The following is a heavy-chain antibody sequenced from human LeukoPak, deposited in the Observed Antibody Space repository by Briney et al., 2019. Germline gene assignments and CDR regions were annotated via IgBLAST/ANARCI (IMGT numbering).Heavy chain of an antibody. D-gene: IGHD1-1*01. Sequence: GGSLRLSCAASGFTFSSYAMHWVRQAPGKGLEWVAVIWYDGSNKYYADSVKGRFTISRDNSKNTLYLQMNSLRAEDTAVYYCAREMKPTRHFDYWGQGTLVTVSS. J-gene: IGHJ4*02. V-gene: IGHV3-33*08. CDR3: AREMKPTRHFDY. CDR1: GFTFSSYA. CDR2: IWYDGSNK.